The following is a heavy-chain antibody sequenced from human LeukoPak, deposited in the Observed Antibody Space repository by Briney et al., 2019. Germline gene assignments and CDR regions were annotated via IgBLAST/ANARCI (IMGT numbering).Heavy chain of an antibody. D-gene: IGHD1-26*01. CDR2: IKQDGSEK. J-gene: IGHJ4*02. V-gene: IGHV3-7*03. Sequence: GGSLRLSCAASGFTFSTYYMSWVRQAPGTGLEWVANIKQDGSEKYYVDSVKGRFTISRDNAKNSLYLQMNSLKTEDTAVYYCTTDGVGIEGAIYDYWGQGTLVTVSS. CDR1: GFTFSTYY. CDR3: TTDGVGIEGAIYDY.